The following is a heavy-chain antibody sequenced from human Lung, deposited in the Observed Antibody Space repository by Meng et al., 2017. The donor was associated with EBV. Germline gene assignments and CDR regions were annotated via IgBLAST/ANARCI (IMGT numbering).Heavy chain of an antibody. CDR2: ISNRGDT. J-gene: IGHJ5*02. V-gene: IGHV4-39*01. CDR1: GGPITSPDSY. CDR3: ARQGYYGSGSLRGWFDP. Sequence: QEAGPGLVKPSEALSLTCNVAGGPITSPDSYWGWIRQAPGKGLEWIGTISNRGDTYYIPSLNGRATISVDTSKTQFSLRLSSVTATDTAVYYCARQGYYGSGSLRGWFDPWGQGTLVTVSS. D-gene: IGHD3-3*01.